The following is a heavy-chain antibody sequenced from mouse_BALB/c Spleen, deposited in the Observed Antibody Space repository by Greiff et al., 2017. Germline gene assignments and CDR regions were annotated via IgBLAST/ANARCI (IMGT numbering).Heavy chain of an antibody. CDR3: ARSRDNSYAMDY. D-gene: IGHD3-3*01. J-gene: IGHJ4*01. CDR1: GYTFTSYY. CDR2: IYPGNVNT. V-gene: IGHV1S56*01. Sequence: VQLQQSGPELVKPGASVRISCKASGYTFTSYYIHWVKQRPGQGLEWIGWIYPGNVNTKYNEKFKGKATLTADKSSSTAYMQLSSLTSEDSAVYFCARSRDNSYAMDYWGQGTSVTVSS.